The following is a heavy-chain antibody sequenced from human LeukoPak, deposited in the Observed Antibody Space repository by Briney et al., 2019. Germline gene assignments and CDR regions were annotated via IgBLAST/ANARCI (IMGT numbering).Heavy chain of an antibody. D-gene: IGHD2-21*02. CDR1: GGSISSSSYY. J-gene: IGHJ4*02. CDR2: IYYSGST. Sequence: SETLSLTCTVSGGSISSSSYYWGWIRQPPGKGLEWIESIYYSGSTYYNPSLKSRVTISVDTSKNQFSLKLSSVTAADTAVYYCARDGLNVTWGQGTLVTVSS. V-gene: IGHV4-39*07. CDR3: ARDGLNVT.